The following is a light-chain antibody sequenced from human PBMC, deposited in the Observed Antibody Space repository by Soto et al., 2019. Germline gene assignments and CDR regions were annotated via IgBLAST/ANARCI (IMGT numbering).Light chain of an antibody. J-gene: IGKJ4*01. CDR2: DAF. CDR3: QQRSNWPLT. Sequence: EIVLTQSPATLSLSPAERATLPCRAGQSVSSYLAWYQQKPGQAPRLLIYDAFNRATGIPARFSGSGSGTDFTLTISSLEPEDFAVYYCQQRSNWPLTFGGGTKVEIK. CDR1: QSVSSY. V-gene: IGKV3-11*01.